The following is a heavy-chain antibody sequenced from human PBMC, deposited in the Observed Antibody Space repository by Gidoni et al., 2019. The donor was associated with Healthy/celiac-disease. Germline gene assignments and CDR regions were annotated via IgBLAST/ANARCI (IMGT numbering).Heavy chain of an antibody. Sequence: EVQLVESGGGLVQPGGSLRLYCVASGFTFRSHWMSWVRQAPGKGLEWVANIKQDGSEKYYVDSVKGRFTISRDNAKNSLYLKMSSLRAEDTAVYYCARDVISGWGGYYYYGMDVWGQGTTVTVSS. D-gene: IGHD6-19*01. CDR1: GFTFRSHW. CDR2: IKQDGSEK. V-gene: IGHV3-7*03. CDR3: ARDVISGWGGYYYYGMDV. J-gene: IGHJ6*02.